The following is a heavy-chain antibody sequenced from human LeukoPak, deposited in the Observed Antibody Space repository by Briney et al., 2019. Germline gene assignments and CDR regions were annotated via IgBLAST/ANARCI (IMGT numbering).Heavy chain of an antibody. V-gene: IGHV3-15*07. CDR3: TWDSSGFYLLDS. J-gene: IGHJ4*02. D-gene: IGHD3-22*01. CDR1: GLKFTDAW. CDR2: IKSKGSGGTI. Sequence: PGGSLRLSCAVSGLKFTDAWMNWVCQAPGKGLEWVGRIKSKGSGGTIDYAAPVKGRFTISRDDSKNTLYLQMNSLKTEDTAVYYCTWDSSGFYLLDSWGQGTLVTVSS.